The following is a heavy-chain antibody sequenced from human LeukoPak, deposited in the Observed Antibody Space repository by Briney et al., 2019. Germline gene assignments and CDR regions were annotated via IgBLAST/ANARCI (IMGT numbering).Heavy chain of an antibody. CDR3: ARDQIVGATSWFDP. D-gene: IGHD1-26*01. V-gene: IGHV1-69*04. CDR2: IIPILGIA. CDR1: GGTFSSYA. J-gene: IGHJ5*02. Sequence: SVKVSCKASGGTFSSYAISWVRQAPGQGLEWMGRIIPILGIANYAQKFQGRGTITADKSTSTAYMELSSLRSEDTAVYYCARDQIVGATSWFDPWGQGTQVTVSS.